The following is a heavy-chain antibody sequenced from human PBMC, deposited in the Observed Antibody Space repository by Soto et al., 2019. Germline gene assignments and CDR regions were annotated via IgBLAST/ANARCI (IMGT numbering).Heavy chain of an antibody. CDR3: ARDRAAAGYYYYYGMDV. CDR1: GFTFSDYY. V-gene: IGHV3-11*01. D-gene: IGHD6-13*01. CDR2: ISSSGSTI. Sequence: GGSLRLSCAASGFTFSDYYMSWIRQAPVKGLEWVSYISSSGSTIYYADSVKGRFTISRDNAKNSLYLQMNSLRAEDTAVYYCARDRAAAGYYYYYGMDVWGQGTTLTVSS. J-gene: IGHJ6*02.